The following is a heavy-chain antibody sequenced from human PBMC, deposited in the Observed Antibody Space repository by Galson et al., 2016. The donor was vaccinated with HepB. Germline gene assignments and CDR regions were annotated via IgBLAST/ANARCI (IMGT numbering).Heavy chain of an antibody. D-gene: IGHD2-2*01. CDR2: VYYSGST. CDR1: GGSINNSSYY. Sequence: SETLSLTCTVPGGSINNSSYYWGWIRQPPGKGLEWIGSVYYSGSTYYNPPLKSRVTLSVDTSKNQFSLKLNSGTAADTAVYFCARHPKGYCSRSNCASLGIYYFGSWGQGTLVTVSS. CDR3: ARHPKGYCSRSNCASLGIYYFGS. J-gene: IGHJ4*02. V-gene: IGHV4-39*01.